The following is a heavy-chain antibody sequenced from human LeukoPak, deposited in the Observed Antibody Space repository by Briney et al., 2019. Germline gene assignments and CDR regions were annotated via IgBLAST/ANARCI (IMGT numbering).Heavy chain of an antibody. Sequence: ASVKVSCKVSGYTLTELSMHWVRQAPGKGLEWMGGFDPEDGETIYAQKFQGRVTMTEDTSTDTAYMELSSLRSEDTAVYYCARDHRITMVRGVSYFDYWGQGTLVTVSS. CDR3: ARDHRITMVRGVSYFDY. CDR1: GYTLTELS. D-gene: IGHD3-10*01. V-gene: IGHV1-24*01. J-gene: IGHJ4*02. CDR2: FDPEDGET.